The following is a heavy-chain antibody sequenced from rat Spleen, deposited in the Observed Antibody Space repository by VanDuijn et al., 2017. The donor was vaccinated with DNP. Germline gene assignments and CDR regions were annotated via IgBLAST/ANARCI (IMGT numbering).Heavy chain of an antibody. V-gene: IGHV5-22*01. J-gene: IGHJ2*01. D-gene: IGHD1-4*01. CDR1: GFIISDYY. CDR2: ISSDGGGT. CDR3: ARHVLPLRVWDY. Sequence: EVQLVEAGGGLVQPGRSLKLSCAASGFIISDYYMAWVRQAPTKGLEWVAYISSDGGGTYNGDSVKGRFPISRDIAKNTLYLQMNSLRSEDTATYYCARHVLPLRVWDYWGQGVMVTVSS.